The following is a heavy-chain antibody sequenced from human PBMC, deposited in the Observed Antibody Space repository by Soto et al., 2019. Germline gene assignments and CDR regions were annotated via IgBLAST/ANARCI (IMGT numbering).Heavy chain of an antibody. CDR3: ARDIVATIIPSNIAWAFDI. CDR1: GDSVSSNSAA. J-gene: IGHJ3*02. V-gene: IGHV6-1*01. D-gene: IGHD5-12*01. Sequence: PSQTLSLTCAISGDSVSSNSAAWNWIRQSPSRGLEWLGRTYYRSKWYNDYAVSVKSRITINPDTSKNQFSPQLNSVTPEDTAVYYCARDIVATIIPSNIAWAFDIWGQGTMVTVSS. CDR2: TYYRSKWYN.